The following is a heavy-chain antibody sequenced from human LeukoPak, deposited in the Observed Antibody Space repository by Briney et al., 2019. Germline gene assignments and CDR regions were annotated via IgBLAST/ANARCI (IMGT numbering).Heavy chain of an antibody. CDR2: IYYSGTS. Sequence: PETLSLTCSVSGGAISSSSSYWGWIRQPPGKGLEWIGSIYYSGTSFDNPDLKSRVTISVDTSKNQFSLKLSSVTAADTAVYYCARETLAHLRGAVKLRNYYYYYMDVWGKGTTVTVSS. CDR3: ARETLAHLRGAVKLRNYYYYYMDV. CDR1: GGAISSSSSY. V-gene: IGHV4-39*02. D-gene: IGHD6-19*01. J-gene: IGHJ6*03.